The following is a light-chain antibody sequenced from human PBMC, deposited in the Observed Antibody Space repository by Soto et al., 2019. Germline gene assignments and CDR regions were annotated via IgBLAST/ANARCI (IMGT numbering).Light chain of an antibody. CDR2: GAS. Sequence: EIVLTQSPGTLSLSPGERATLSCRASQSVSSIYLAWYQQQPGQAPRVLIYGASSRATGIPDRFSGSGSGTDATLTISRLEPEDFAVFYCQQYGSSPVTFGQGTKVEIK. J-gene: IGKJ1*01. CDR1: QSVSSIY. CDR3: QQYGSSPVT. V-gene: IGKV3-20*01.